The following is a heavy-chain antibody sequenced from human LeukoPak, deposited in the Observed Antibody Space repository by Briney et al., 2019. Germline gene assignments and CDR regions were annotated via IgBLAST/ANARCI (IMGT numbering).Heavy chain of an antibody. CDR2: VNQDGSQK. D-gene: IGHD5-18*01. J-gene: IGHJ5*01. CDR1: GFTFSRSW. CDR3: ARDGYNYASDS. Sequence: GGSLRLPCVVSGFTFSRSWMTWVRQAPGKGLEWVGNVNQDGSQKYYVDSVKGRFAISRDNAKNSLYPQMNSLRGEDTAMYYCARDGYNYASDSWGQGTLVTVSS. V-gene: IGHV3-7*01.